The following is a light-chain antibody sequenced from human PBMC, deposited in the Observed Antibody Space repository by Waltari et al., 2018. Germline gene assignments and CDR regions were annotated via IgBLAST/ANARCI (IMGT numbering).Light chain of an antibody. CDR2: END. CDR3: GTWDSSLNGGV. V-gene: IGLV1-51*02. Sequence: QSVLTQPPSVSAAPGQKVTISCSGSSSNIGTSYVSWYQQLPGTAPKLLVYENDKRPSGIPDRVSGSKSGTSATLGITGLQTGDEADYYCGTWDSSLNGGVFGGGTKLTVL. J-gene: IGLJ2*01. CDR1: SSNIGTSY.